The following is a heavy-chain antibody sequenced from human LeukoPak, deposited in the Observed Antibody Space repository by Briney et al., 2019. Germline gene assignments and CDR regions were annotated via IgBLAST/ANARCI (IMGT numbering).Heavy chain of an antibody. J-gene: IGHJ5*02. CDR2: IKQDETEK. CDR3: ARTGIAARPTVWFDP. CDR1: GFTFSNFW. Sequence: GGSLRLSCTASGFTFSNFWMGWVRQAPGKGLEWVANIKQDETEKFYLGSVKGRFTISRDNAKNSLYLQMNSLRAEDTAVYYCARTGIAARPTVWFDPWGQGTLVTVSP. V-gene: IGHV3-7*01. D-gene: IGHD6-6*01.